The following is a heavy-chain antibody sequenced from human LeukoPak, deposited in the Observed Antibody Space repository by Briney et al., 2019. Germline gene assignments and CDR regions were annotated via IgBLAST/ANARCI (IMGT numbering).Heavy chain of an antibody. J-gene: IGHJ6*03. CDR3: AKNGDRGAYCTGGTCYPYFYYYMDV. CDR1: GFTFSSYE. Sequence: GGSLRLSCEASGFTFSSYEMNWVRQAPGKGLEWVSYISNSGITIYYADSVKGRFTISRDNSKNTLYLQMNSLRAEDTAIYYCAKNGDRGAYCTGGTCYPYFYYYMDVWGKGTTVTI. CDR2: ISNSGITI. D-gene: IGHD2-15*01. V-gene: IGHV3-48*03.